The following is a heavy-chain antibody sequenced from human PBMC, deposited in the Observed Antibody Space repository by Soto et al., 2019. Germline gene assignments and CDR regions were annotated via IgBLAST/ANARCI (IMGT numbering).Heavy chain of an antibody. CDR1: GGSFSGYY. D-gene: IGHD6-6*01. CDR3: ARVSIAARPIDY. Sequence: SETLSLTCAVYGGSFSGYYWSWIRQPPGKGLEWIGEINHSGSTNYNPSLKSRVTISVDTSKNQFSLKLSSVTAADTAVYYCARVSIAARPIDYWGQGTLVTVSS. CDR2: INHSGST. V-gene: IGHV4-34*01. J-gene: IGHJ4*02.